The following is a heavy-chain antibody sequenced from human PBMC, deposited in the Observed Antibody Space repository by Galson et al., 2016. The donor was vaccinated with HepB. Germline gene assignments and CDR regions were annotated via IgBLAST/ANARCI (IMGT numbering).Heavy chain of an antibody. V-gene: IGHV3-23*01. Sequence: SLRLSCAASGFTFRSYAMNWVRQAPGKGLEWVSGISGSGDNTHYADSVKGRFTISRDNSKNTLFLQVRSLRADDTGIYYCAGGDHCTSTSCHERDYYYYGMDVWGHGTTVTVSS. CDR1: GFTFRSYA. CDR2: ISGSGDNT. CDR3: AGGDHCTSTSCHERDYYYYGMDV. J-gene: IGHJ6*02. D-gene: IGHD2-2*01.